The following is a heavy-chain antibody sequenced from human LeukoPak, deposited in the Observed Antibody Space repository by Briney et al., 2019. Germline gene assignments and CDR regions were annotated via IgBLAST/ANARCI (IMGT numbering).Heavy chain of an antibody. V-gene: IGHV3-30*02. D-gene: IGHD4-17*01. CDR2: IRYDGSNK. J-gene: IGHJ3*02. CDR1: GFTFSSYG. CDR3: ARSRSYGDYFGAFDI. Sequence: GGSLRLSCAASGFTFSSYGMHWVRQAPGKGLEWVAFIRYDGSNKYYANSVKGRFTISRDNSKNTLYLQMNSLRAEDTAVYYCARSRSYGDYFGAFDIWGQGTMVTVSS.